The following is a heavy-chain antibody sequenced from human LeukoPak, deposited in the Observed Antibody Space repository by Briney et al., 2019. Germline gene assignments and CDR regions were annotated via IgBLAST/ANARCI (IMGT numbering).Heavy chain of an antibody. CDR3: ARALLTRDYYGSGVAWRDYYYYYGMDV. CDR2: IIPIFGTA. J-gene: IGHJ6*02. Sequence: ASVKVSCKASGGTFSSYAIGWVRQAPGQGLEWMGGIIPIFGTANYAQKFQGRVTITADESTSTAYMELSSLRSEDTAVYYCARALLTRDYYGSGVAWRDYYYYYGMDVWGQGTTVTVSS. CDR1: GGTFSSYA. D-gene: IGHD3-10*01. V-gene: IGHV1-69*13.